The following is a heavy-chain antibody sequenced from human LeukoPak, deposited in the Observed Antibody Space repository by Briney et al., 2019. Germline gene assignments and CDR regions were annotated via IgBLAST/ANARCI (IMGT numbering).Heavy chain of an antibody. CDR1: GGSISSYY. J-gene: IGHJ5*02. CDR3: ARDDYNWNYRDNWFDP. CDR2: IYTSGST. Sequence: PSETLSLTCTVSGGSISSYYWSWIRQPAGKGLEWIGRIYTSGSTNYNPSLKSRVTMSVDTSKNQFSLKLSSVTAADTAVYYCARDDYNWNYRDNWFDPWGQGTLVTVSS. D-gene: IGHD1-1*01. V-gene: IGHV4-4*07.